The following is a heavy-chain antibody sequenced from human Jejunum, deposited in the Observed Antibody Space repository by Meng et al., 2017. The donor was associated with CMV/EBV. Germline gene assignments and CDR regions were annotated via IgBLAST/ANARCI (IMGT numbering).Heavy chain of an antibody. Sequence: LSHSCWASVSAFDAYALPWVRQAPGKGLEWVGFISYNGDNKQYIDSVKGRFTISRDSSKNTVTLQMVGLRPEDTAVYYCVRNGYGPDYWGPGTLVTVSS. CDR3: VRNGYGPDY. CDR1: VSAFDAYA. D-gene: IGHD2-15*01. V-gene: IGHV3-30-3*01. J-gene: IGHJ4*02. CDR2: ISYNGDNK.